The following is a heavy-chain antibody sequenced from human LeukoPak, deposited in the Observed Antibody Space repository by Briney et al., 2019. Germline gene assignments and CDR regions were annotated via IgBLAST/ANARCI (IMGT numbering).Heavy chain of an antibody. J-gene: IGHJ4*02. V-gene: IGHV4-4*07. CDR3: AREGRERFLEWSPTDY. Sequence: PSETLSLTCTVSGGSISSYYWSWIRQPAGKGLEWIGRIYTSGSTNYNPSLKSRVTMSVDTSKNQFSLKLSSVTAADTAVYYCAREGRERFLEWSPTDYWGQGTLATVSS. CDR2: IYTSGST. D-gene: IGHD3-3*01. CDR1: GGSISSYY.